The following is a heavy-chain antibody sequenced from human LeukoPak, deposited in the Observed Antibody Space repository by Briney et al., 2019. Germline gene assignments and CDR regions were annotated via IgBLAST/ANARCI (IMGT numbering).Heavy chain of an antibody. CDR3: AKGTMIVVVTGYYMDV. J-gene: IGHJ6*03. CDR1: GFTFSSYW. V-gene: IGHV3-7*03. Sequence: QPGGSLRLSCAASGFTFSSYWMSWVRQAPGKGLEWVANIKQDGSEKYYVDSVKGRFTISRDNSKNTLYLQMNSLRAEDTAVYYCAKGTMIVVVTGYYMDVWGKGTTVTVSS. D-gene: IGHD3-22*01. CDR2: IKQDGSEK.